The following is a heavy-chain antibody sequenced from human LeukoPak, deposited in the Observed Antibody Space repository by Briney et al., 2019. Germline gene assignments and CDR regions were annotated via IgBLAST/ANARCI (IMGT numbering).Heavy chain of an antibody. J-gene: IGHJ6*02. Sequence: ASVKVSCKASGYTFTSYGISWVRQAPGQGLEWMGWIRAYNGNTNYAQKLQGRVTMTTDTSTSTAYMELRSLRSDDTAVYYCARTEVVVVAATYYYYYGMDVWGQGTTVTVSS. CDR2: IRAYNGNT. V-gene: IGHV1-18*01. CDR1: GYTFTSYG. CDR3: ARTEVVVVAATYYYYYGMDV. D-gene: IGHD2-15*01.